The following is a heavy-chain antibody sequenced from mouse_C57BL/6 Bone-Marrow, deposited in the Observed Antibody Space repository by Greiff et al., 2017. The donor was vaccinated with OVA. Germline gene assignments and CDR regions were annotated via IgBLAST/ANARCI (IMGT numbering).Heavy chain of an antibody. CDR3: ARGTTVVGNYAMDS. Sequence: QVQLQQSGAELARPGASVKLSCKASGYTFTSYGISWVKQRTGQGLEWIGEIYPRSGNTYYNEKFKGKATLTADKSSSTAYMELRSLTSEDSAVYFCARGTTVVGNYAMDSGVKEPQSPSPQ. CDR1: GYTFTSYG. J-gene: IGHJ4*01. CDR2: IYPRSGNT. V-gene: IGHV1-81*01. D-gene: IGHD1-1*01.